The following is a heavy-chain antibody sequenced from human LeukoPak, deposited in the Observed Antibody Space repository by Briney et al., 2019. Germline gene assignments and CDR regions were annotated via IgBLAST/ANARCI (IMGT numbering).Heavy chain of an antibody. CDR2: ISWNSGTI. CDR3: AKALAGATVDAFDI. V-gene: IGHV3-9*03. D-gene: IGHD1-26*01. CDR1: GFTFDDYA. Sequence: GGSLRLSCAASGFTFDDYAMHWVRQAPGKGLEWVSGISWNSGTIGYADSVEGRFTISRDNAKNSLYLQMNSLRAEDMALYFCAKALAGATVDAFDIWGQGTLVTVSS. J-gene: IGHJ3*02.